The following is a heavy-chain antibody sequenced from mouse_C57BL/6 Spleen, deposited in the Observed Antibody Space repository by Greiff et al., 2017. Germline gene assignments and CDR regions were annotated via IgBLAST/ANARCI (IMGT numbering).Heavy chain of an antibody. CDR1: GFTFSAYG. V-gene: IGHV5-17*01. Sequence: EVKLLEPGGGLVKPGASLKFSCAASGFTFSAYGMHWVRQAPGQGLEWVAYISRGSSPINYADTVKGRFTISRANASNTPFLQLTSLTSEDSAMXSCASPITAVVARYFAVWGTGTTVTVSA. J-gene: IGHJ1*03. CDR2: ISRGSSPI. D-gene: IGHD1-1*01. CDR3: ASPITAVVARYFAV.